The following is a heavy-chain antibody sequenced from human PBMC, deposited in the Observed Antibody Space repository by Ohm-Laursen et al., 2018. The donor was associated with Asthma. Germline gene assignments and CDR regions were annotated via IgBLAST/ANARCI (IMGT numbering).Heavy chain of an antibody. Sequence: GASVKVSCKAFGGTFNNHGITWVRQAPGQGLEWMGGITPILRGSIPIFGPANYAQKFQGRVTITADESTGTTYMEVSSLRSEDTAVYYCAREHCSGGGCYSGYFDYWGQGTPVTVSS. V-gene: IGHV1-69*13. CDR1: GGTFNNHG. CDR2: ITPILRGSIPIFGPA. CDR3: AREHCSGGGCYSGYFDY. J-gene: IGHJ4*02. D-gene: IGHD2-15*01.